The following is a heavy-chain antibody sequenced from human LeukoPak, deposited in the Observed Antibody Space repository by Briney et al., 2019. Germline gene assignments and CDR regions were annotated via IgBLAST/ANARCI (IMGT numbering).Heavy chain of an antibody. CDR1: YW. CDR3: ARHLATVTASRQYYYYGMDV. Sequence: YWSWIRQPPGKGLEWMGIIYPVDSDTRYNPSFQGQVTISVDKSISTSYLQWSSLKASDTAIYYCARHLATVTASRQYYYYGMDVWGQGTTVTVSS. J-gene: IGHJ6*02. V-gene: IGHV5-51*01. CDR2: IYPVDSDT. D-gene: IGHD4-17*01.